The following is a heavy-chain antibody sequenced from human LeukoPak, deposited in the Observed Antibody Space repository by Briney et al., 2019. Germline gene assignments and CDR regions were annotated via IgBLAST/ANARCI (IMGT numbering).Heavy chain of an antibody. CDR2: ISWNSGSI. Sequence: PGRSLRLSCAASGFTFDDYAMHWVRQAPGKGLEWVSGISWNSGSIGYADSVKGRFTVSRDNAKNSLYLQMNSLRAEDTALYYCEKDKGYYYDSSGLDYWGQGTLVTVSS. J-gene: IGHJ4*02. CDR3: EKDKGYYYDSSGLDY. V-gene: IGHV3-9*01. CDR1: GFTFDDYA. D-gene: IGHD3-22*01.